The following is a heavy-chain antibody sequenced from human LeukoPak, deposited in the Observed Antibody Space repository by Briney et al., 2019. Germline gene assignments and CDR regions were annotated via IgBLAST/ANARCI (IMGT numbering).Heavy chain of an antibody. D-gene: IGHD3-22*01. V-gene: IGHV1-69*05. CDR1: GGTFSSYT. CDR3: VIRGDYYDSSGNWFDP. Sequence: SVKVSCKASGGTFSSYTISWVRQAPGQGLEWMGRIIPIFGTANYAQKFQGRVTITTDESTSTAYMELSSLRSEDTAVYYCVIRGDYYDSSGNWFDPWGQGTLVTVSS. CDR2: IIPIFGTA. J-gene: IGHJ5*02.